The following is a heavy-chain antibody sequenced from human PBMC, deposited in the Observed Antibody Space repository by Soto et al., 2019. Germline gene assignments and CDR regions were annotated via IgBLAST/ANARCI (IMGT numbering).Heavy chain of an antibody. CDR1: GYTFTTYY. D-gene: IGHD6-13*01. J-gene: IGHJ4*02. Sequence: QVQLMQSGAEVKKPGASVKVSCKASGYTFTTYYMHWVRQAPGQGLEWMGIINPSGGGTNYAQKFTDIDTMTRDTSTTTVYTQLSSLRSEDTAVYYCAREGRGQQPPRNSDYWGQGTLLTVSS. CDR2: INPSGGGT. CDR3: AREGRGQQPPRNSDY. V-gene: IGHV1-46*01.